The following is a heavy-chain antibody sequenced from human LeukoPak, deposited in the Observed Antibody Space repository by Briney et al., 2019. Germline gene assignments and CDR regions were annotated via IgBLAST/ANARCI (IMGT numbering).Heavy chain of an antibody. V-gene: IGHV3-30-3*01. CDR1: GFTFSSYA. CDR2: ISYDGSNK. Sequence: GRSLRLSCAASGFTFSSYAMHWVRQAPGKGLEWVAVISYDGSNKYYADSVKGRFTISRDNSKNTLYLQMNSLRAEDTAVYYCATGRVVTSANYWGQGTLVTVSS. CDR3: ATGRVVTSANY. J-gene: IGHJ4*02. D-gene: IGHD4-23*01.